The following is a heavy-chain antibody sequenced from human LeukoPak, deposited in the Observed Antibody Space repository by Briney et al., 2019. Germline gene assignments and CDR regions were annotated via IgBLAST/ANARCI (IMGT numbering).Heavy chain of an antibody. J-gene: IGHJ4*02. D-gene: IGHD3-22*01. CDR2: ISGGGGST. CDR1: GFTFGNYG. CDR3: ARENWVYNWKYDSSGSGINY. V-gene: IGHV3-23*01. Sequence: GGSLRLSCAASGFTFGNYGMSWVRQAPGRGLEWVSTISGGGGSTYYSDSVKGRFTISRDNSKNTLYLQMNSLRAEDTAIYYCARENWVYNWKYDSSGSGINYWGQGTLVTVSS.